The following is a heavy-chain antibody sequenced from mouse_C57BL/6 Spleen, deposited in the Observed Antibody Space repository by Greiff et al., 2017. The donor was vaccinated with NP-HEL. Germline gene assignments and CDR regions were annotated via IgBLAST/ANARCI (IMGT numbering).Heavy chain of an antibody. Sequence: EVKVEESGGGLVKPGGSLKLSCAASGFTFSSYAMSWVRQTPEKRLEWVATISDGGSYTYYPDNVKGRFTISRDNAKNNLYLQMSHLKSEDTAMYYCARDGRYYFDYWGQGTTLTVSS. D-gene: IGHD4-1*01. J-gene: IGHJ2*01. CDR2: ISDGGSYT. CDR3: ARDGRYYFDY. V-gene: IGHV5-4*01. CDR1: GFTFSSYA.